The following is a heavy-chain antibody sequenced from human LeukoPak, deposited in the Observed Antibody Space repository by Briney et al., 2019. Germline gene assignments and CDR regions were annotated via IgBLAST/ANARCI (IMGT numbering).Heavy chain of an antibody. D-gene: IGHD6-6*01. V-gene: IGHV3-30*18. CDR1: GFTFSTYG. Sequence: PGGSLRLSCAASGFTFSTYGMHWVRQAPGKGLEWVAVTSYDGSRKYYADSVKGRFTISRDNSKNTLYLQVNSLRAEDTAVYYCAKDRGSGSSGGEYYFDYWGQGTLVTVSS. CDR2: TSYDGSRK. CDR3: AKDRGSGSSGGEYYFDY. J-gene: IGHJ4*02.